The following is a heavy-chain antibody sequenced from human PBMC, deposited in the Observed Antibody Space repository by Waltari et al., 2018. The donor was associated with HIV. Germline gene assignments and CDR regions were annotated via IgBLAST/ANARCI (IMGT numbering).Heavy chain of an antibody. J-gene: IGHJ4*02. CDR1: GFTFTSYA. CDR2: ISYDGSNK. D-gene: IGHD6-19*01. CDR3: VRTYSSDWDAGVLGF. Sequence: QVQLVESGGGVVQPGRSLRLSCAASGFTFTSYAIHWVRQAPGKGLEWVALISYDGSNKHYADSVKGRFTISRDNSKNTLFLQMNSLRAEDTAVYYCVRTYSSDWDAGVLGFWGQGTLVTVSS. V-gene: IGHV3-30*01.